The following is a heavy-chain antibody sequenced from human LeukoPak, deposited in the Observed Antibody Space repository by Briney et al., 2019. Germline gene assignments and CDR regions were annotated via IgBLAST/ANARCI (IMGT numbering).Heavy chain of an antibody. D-gene: IGHD3-22*01. CDR1: GYTFNNHY. Sequence: ASVKVSCKASGYTFNNHYMYWVRQAPGQGLEWMGWISAYNGNTNYAQKLQGRVTMTTDTSTSTAYMELRSLRSDDTAVYYCARVPSPLIGFDYWGQGTLVTVSS. CDR3: ARVPSPLIGFDY. V-gene: IGHV1-18*01. J-gene: IGHJ4*02. CDR2: ISAYNGNT.